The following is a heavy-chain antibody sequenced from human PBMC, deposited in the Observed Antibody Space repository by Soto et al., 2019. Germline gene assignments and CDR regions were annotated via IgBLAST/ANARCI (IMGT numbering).Heavy chain of an antibody. D-gene: IGHD2-8*01. CDR1: GGSISSYY. Sequence: SETLSLTCTVSGGSISSYYWSWIRQPPGKGLEWIGYIYYSGSTNYNSSLKGRVNITLDTSKNQFSLKLTSVTAADTAVYYCARDNGVGPWGQGTLVTVSS. CDR2: IYYSGST. CDR3: ARDNGVGP. V-gene: IGHV4-59*12. J-gene: IGHJ5*02.